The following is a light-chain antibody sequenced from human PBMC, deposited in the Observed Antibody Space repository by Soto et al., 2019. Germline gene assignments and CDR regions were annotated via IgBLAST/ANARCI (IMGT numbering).Light chain of an antibody. CDR3: HQRSNWPLT. V-gene: IGKV3-11*01. CDR1: QRVSSY. CDR2: DAS. J-gene: IGKJ4*01. Sequence: EIVLTQSPATLSLSPGERATLSCRASQRVSSYLAWYQQKPGQAPRLLIYDASNRATGIPARFSGSGSGTDFTLTIRRLEPEDFAVYYCHQRSNWPLTFGGGTKVEIK.